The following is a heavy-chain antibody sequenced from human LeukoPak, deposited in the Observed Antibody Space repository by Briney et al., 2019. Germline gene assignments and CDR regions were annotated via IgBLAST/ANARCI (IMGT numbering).Heavy chain of an antibody. CDR3: ARGAGGYQFDY. CDR2: IYSGGST. D-gene: IGHD3-22*01. Sequence: PGGSLRLSCAASGFTVSSDYMSWVRQAPGKGLEWVSVIYSGGSTYYADSVKGRFTISRDNSKNTLYLQMNSLRAEDTAVYYCARGAGGYQFDYWGQGTLVTVSS. J-gene: IGHJ4*02. CDR1: GFTVSSDY. V-gene: IGHV3-53*01.